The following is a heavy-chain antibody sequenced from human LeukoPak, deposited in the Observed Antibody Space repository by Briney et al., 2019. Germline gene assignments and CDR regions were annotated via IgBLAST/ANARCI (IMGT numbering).Heavy chain of an antibody. CDR3: ATNVIVVGSLDAFDI. Sequence: SETLSLTCAVYGGSFSGYYWSWIRQPPGKGLEWIGEINHSGSTNYNPSLKSRATISVDTSKNQFSLKLSSVTAADTAVYYCATNVIVVGSLDAFDIWGQGTMVTVSS. J-gene: IGHJ3*02. CDR2: INHSGST. V-gene: IGHV4-34*01. CDR1: GGSFSGYY. D-gene: IGHD2-2*01.